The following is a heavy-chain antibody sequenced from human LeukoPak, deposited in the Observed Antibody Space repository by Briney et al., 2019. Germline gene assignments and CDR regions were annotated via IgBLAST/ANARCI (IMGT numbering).Heavy chain of an antibody. CDR1: GFTFSSYE. CDR3: AREWELLGFDY. J-gene: IGHJ4*02. V-gene: IGHV3-48*03. CDR2: ISSSGSTI. D-gene: IGHD1-26*01. Sequence: PGGSLRLSCAASGFTFSSYEMNWVRQAPGKGLEWVSYISSSGSTIYYADSVKGRFTTSRDNAKNSLYLQMNSLRAEDTAVYYCAREWELLGFDYWGQGTLVTVSS.